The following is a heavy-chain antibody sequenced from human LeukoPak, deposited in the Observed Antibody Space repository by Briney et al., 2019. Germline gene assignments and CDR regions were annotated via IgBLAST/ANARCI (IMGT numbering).Heavy chain of an antibody. J-gene: IGHJ5*02. V-gene: IGHV1-69*04. CDR1: GGTFSSYA. D-gene: IGHD3-9*01. CDR3: ASRPYYDILTGFPPGDWFDP. Sequence: SVKVSCKASGGTFSSYAISWVRPAPGQGLEWMGRIIPILGIANYAQKFQGRVTITADKSTSTAYMELSSLRSEDTAVYYCASRPYYDILTGFPPGDWFDPWGQGTLVTVSS. CDR2: IIPILGIA.